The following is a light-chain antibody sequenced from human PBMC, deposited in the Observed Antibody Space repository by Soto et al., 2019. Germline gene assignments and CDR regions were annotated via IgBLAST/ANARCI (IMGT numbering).Light chain of an antibody. CDR2: ETS. CDR1: QSFSSSY. Sequence: EIVLTQSPGTLSLSPGERATLSCRASQSFSSSYLAWYQQKPGQAPRLLIYETSSRATGIPDRFSGSGSQTDFTLTISRLEPEDFAVYYCQQYNNWPRTFGQGTKVDIK. CDR3: QQYNNWPRT. V-gene: IGKV3D-20*02. J-gene: IGKJ1*01.